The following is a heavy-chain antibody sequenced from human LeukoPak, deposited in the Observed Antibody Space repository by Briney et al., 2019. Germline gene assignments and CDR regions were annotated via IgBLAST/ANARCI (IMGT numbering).Heavy chain of an antibody. CDR3: ARWARYYSSGSCYSWFDP. CDR1: GFTFRSYW. D-gene: IGHD2-15*01. J-gene: IGHJ5*02. Sequence: PGGSLRLSCAASGFTFRSYWMSWVRQAPGKGLEWVANMKLDGSEEYYVDSVKGRFTISSDNAKNSLYLQMNSLRVDDTAVYYCARWARYYSSGSCYSWFDPWGQGTLVTVSS. CDR2: MKLDGSEE. V-gene: IGHV3-7*01.